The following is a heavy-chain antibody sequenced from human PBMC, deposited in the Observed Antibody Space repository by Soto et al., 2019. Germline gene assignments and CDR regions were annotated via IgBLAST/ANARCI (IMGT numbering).Heavy chain of an antibody. J-gene: IGHJ6*02. CDR1: GYTFTGYY. Sequence: ASVKVSCKASGYTFTGYYMHWVRQAPGQGLEWMGWINPNSGGANYAQKLQGRVTVTRDTSISTAYMELSRLRSDDTAVYYCARVDYSNYRYYYYGMDVWGQGTTVTVSS. CDR3: ARVDYSNYRYYYYGMDV. V-gene: IGHV1-2*02. CDR2: INPNSGGA. D-gene: IGHD4-4*01.